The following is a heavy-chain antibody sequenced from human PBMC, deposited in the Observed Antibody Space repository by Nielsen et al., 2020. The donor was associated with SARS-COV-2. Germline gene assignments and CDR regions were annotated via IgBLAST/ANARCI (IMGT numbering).Heavy chain of an antibody. Sequence: SETLSLTCTVSGGSISSGGYYWSWIRQHPGKGLEWIGYIYYSASTNYNPSLKIRVTISVDTSKNQFSLKLSSVTAADTAVYYCARWGLSGLTRGYGMDVWGQGTTVTVSS. CDR1: GGSISSGGYY. J-gene: IGHJ6*02. CDR2: IYYSAST. CDR3: ARWGLSGLTRGYGMDV. D-gene: IGHD3-10*01. V-gene: IGHV4-31*03.